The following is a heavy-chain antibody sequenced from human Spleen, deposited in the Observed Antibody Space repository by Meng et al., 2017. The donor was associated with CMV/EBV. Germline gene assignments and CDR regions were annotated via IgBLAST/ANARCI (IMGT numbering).Heavy chain of an antibody. CDR2: IKSKTDGGTT. CDR1: GFTFSNAW. D-gene: IGHD3-3*01. Sequence: GGSLRLSCAASGFTFSNAWMSWVRQAPGKGLEWVGRIKSKTDGGTTDYAAPVKGRFTISRDDSKNTLYLQMNSLKTEDTAVYYCTTAGGGYDFWSGYPIGYYYYYGMDVWGQGTTVTVSS. CDR3: TTAGGGYDFWSGYPIGYYYYYGMDV. J-gene: IGHJ6*02. V-gene: IGHV3-15*01.